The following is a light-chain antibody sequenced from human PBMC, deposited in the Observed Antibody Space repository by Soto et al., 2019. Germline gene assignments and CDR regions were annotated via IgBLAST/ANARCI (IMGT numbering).Light chain of an antibody. CDR3: GTWDSSLSVQ. Sequence: QSVLTQPPSVSAAPGQKVTISCSGSSSNIGNNYVSWYQQLPGTAPKLLIYDNNKRPSGIPDRFPGSKSGASATLGITGLQTGDEADYYCGTWDSSLSVQFGGGTKVTVL. V-gene: IGLV1-51*01. CDR1: SSNIGNNY. CDR2: DNN. J-gene: IGLJ2*01.